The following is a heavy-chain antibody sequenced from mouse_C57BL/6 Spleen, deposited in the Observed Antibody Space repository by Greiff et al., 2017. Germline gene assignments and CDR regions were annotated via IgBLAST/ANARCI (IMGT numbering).Heavy chain of an antibody. CDR1: GYSITSGYY. CDR2: ISYDGSN. J-gene: IGHJ1*03. D-gene: IGHD1-1*01. Sequence: EVKLQESGPGLVKPSQSLSLTCSVTGYSITSGYYWNWIRQFPGNKLEWMGYISYDGSNNYNPSLKNRISITRDTSKNQFFLKLNSVTTEDTATYYCAPVYAYWYFDVWGTGTTVTVSS. V-gene: IGHV3-6*01. CDR3: APVYAYWYFDV.